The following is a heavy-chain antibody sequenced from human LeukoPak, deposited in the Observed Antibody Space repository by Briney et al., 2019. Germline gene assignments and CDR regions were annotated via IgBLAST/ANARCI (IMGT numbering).Heavy chain of an antibody. J-gene: IGHJ4*02. CDR1: GYTFTNYG. Sequence: ASVKVSCKASGYTFTNYGISWVRQAPGQGLEWMGWISGNNGDTNYAQKFQGRVTMTTDTSTSTAYMELRSLRSDDTAVYYCARPDYYDSSGYYGTKFDYWGQGTLVTVSS. CDR3: ARPDYYDSSGYYGTKFDY. D-gene: IGHD3-22*01. V-gene: IGHV1-18*01. CDR2: ISGNNGDT.